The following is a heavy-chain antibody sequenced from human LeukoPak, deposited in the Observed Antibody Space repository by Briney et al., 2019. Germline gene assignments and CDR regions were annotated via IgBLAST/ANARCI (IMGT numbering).Heavy chain of an antibody. J-gene: IGHJ3*02. Sequence: PGGSLRLSCAASGFTFSSYSMNWVRQAPGKGLEWVSSISSSSSYIYYADSVKGRFTISRDNAKNSLYLQMNSLRAEDTAVYYGARDIVVVVAAQKAFDIWGQGTMVTVSS. CDR2: ISSSSSYI. V-gene: IGHV3-21*01. CDR3: ARDIVVVVAAQKAFDI. CDR1: GFTFSSYS. D-gene: IGHD2-15*01.